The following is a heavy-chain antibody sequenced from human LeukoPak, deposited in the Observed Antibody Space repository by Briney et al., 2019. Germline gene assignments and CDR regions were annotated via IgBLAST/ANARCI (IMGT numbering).Heavy chain of an antibody. CDR1: GFTFSSYS. Sequence: GGSLRLSCAASGFTFSSYSMNWVRQAPGKGLEWVSPISSSSSYIYYADSVKGRFTISRDNAKNSLYLQMNSLRAKDTAVYYCARDRQKATYGDYQDWFDPWGQGTLVTVSS. J-gene: IGHJ5*02. D-gene: IGHD4-17*01. V-gene: IGHV3-21*01. CDR3: ARDRQKATYGDYQDWFDP. CDR2: ISSSSSYI.